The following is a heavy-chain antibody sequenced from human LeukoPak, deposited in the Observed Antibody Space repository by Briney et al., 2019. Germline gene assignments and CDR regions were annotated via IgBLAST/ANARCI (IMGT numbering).Heavy chain of an antibody. CDR2: IYYSGST. CDR3: ARNIGTTGSGYYPY. J-gene: IGHJ4*02. V-gene: IGHV4-59*08. Sequence: SETLSLTCSVSGGSIISYYWSWIRQPPGKGLEWIGYIYYSGSTNYNPSLKSRVTISVDTSKNQFSLILSSVTAADPAVYYCARNIGTTGSGYYPYWGQGTLVTSPQ. D-gene: IGHD3-22*01. CDR1: GGSIISYY.